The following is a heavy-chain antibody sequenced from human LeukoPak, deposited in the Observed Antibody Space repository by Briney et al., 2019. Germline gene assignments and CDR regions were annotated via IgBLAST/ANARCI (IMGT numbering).Heavy chain of an antibody. V-gene: IGHV4-59*11. J-gene: IGHJ4*02. D-gene: IGHD3-10*01. Sequence: SETLSLTCTVSGGSISSHYWSWIRQPPGKGLEWIGYISYIGSTDYNPSLKSRVTISVDTSKNQFSLKLSSVTAADTAVYYCARGARWSLMVRGREFDYWGQGTLVAVSS. CDR2: ISYIGST. CDR3: ARGARWSLMVRGREFDY. CDR1: GGSISSHY.